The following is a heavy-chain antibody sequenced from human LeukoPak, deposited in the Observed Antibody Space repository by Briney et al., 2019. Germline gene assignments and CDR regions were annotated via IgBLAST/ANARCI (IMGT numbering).Heavy chain of an antibody. D-gene: IGHD5-24*01. CDR1: GFTFSSYS. J-gene: IGHJ4*02. Sequence: PGGSLRLSCAASGFTFSSYSMNWVRQAPGKGLEWVSYISSSGSTIYYADSVKGRFTISRDNAKNSLYLQMNSLRAEDTAVYYCARGREMATPFDYWGQGTLVTVSS. V-gene: IGHV3-48*04. CDR2: ISSSGSTI. CDR3: ARGREMATPFDY.